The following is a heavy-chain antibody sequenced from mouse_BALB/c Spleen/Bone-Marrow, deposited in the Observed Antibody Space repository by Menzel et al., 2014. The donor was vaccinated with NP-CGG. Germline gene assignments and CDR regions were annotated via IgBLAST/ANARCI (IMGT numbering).Heavy chain of an antibody. J-gene: IGHJ3*01. CDR2: ISGGGGYT. D-gene: IGHD2-4*01. Sequence: EVHLVESGGNLVKSGGSLKLSCVASGFTFSDYGMSWNRQTPEKRLEWVATISGGGGYTFFADSVKGRFTISRDNAKNNLYLQLSSLSSEDTALYYCARHAYYDQPEVSFVNWGQGTLVTVSA. V-gene: IGHV5-9-2*01. CDR3: ARHAYYDQPEVSFVN. CDR1: GFTFSDYG.